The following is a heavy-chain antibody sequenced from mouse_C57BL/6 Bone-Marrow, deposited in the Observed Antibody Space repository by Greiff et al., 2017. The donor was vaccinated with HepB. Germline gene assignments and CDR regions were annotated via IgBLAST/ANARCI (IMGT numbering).Heavy chain of an antibody. V-gene: IGHV1-55*01. J-gene: IGHJ3*01. Sequence: VQLQQPGAELVKPGASVKMSCKASGYTFTSYWITWVKQRPGQGLEWIGDIYPGSGSTNYNEKFKSKATLTVDTSSSTAYMQLSSLTSEVSAVYYCARGWLRRRTWFAYWGQGTRVTVSA. D-gene: IGHD2-2*01. CDR1: GYTFTSYW. CDR2: IYPGSGST. CDR3: ARGWLRRRTWFAY.